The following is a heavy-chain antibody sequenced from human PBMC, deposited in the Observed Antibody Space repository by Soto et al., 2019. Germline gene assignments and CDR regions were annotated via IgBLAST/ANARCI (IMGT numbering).Heavy chain of an antibody. CDR2: ISFDGSIK. Sequence: QVQLVESGGGVVQPGRSLRLSCAASGFTFSHYGMEWVHQAPGKGLEWVASISFDGSIKHYSDSVQGRFSISRDNYRGTLSLQMNSLGAEDTAMYYCAKDDSEYSNYWSSFDYWGQGALVAVSS. CDR3: AKDDSEYSNYWSSFDY. V-gene: IGHV3-30*18. J-gene: IGHJ4*02. CDR1: GFTFSHYG. D-gene: IGHD4-4*01.